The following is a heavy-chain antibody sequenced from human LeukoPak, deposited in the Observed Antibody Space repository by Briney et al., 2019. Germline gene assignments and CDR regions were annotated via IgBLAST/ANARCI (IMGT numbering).Heavy chain of an antibody. CDR2: ISYDGSNK. CDR3: ARVVEGESAPLDY. Sequence: GGSLRLSCAASGFTFSSYGMHWVRQAPGKGLEWVAVISYDGSNKYYADSVKGRFTISRDNSKNTLYLQMNSLRAEDTAVYYCARVVEGESAPLDYWGQGTLVTVSS. D-gene: IGHD3-16*01. V-gene: IGHV3-30*03. CDR1: GFTFSSYG. J-gene: IGHJ4*02.